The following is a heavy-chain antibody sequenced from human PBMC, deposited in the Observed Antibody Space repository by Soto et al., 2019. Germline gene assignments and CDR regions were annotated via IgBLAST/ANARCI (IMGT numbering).Heavy chain of an antibody. V-gene: IGHV1-69*13. Sequence: VQLVQSGAEVKKPGATVKISCNVSGYTFTDYYMHWVQQAPGKGLEWMGGIIPIFGTANYAQKFQGRVTITADESTSTAYMELSSLRSEDTAVYYCARDRPYNWNYEGYFDYWGQGTLVTVSS. CDR2: IIPIFGTA. D-gene: IGHD1-7*01. CDR3: ARDRPYNWNYEGYFDY. CDR1: GYTFTDYY. J-gene: IGHJ4*02.